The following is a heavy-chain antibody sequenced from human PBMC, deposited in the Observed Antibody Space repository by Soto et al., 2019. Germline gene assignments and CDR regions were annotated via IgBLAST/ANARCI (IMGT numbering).Heavy chain of an antibody. D-gene: IGHD3-10*01. CDR3: AMSNSNDPYYHFES. CDR1: GFRFDDYA. V-gene: IGHV3-9*01. J-gene: IGHJ4*02. Sequence: EVQLVESGGGSVQPGGSLRLSCVASGFRFDDYAMHWVRQRPGKGLEWVSGINWNSDTIGYDDSVKGRFIVSRDNAEGALLLQMSSLRAEDTAIYFFAMSNSNDPYYHFESWGQGTPVTVSS. CDR2: INWNSDTI.